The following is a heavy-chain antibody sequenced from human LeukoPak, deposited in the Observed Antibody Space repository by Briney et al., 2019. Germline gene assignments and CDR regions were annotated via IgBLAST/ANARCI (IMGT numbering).Heavy chain of an antibody. V-gene: IGHV1-2*02. CDR3: ASPTERTIGPAFDS. J-gene: IGHJ3*02. Sequence: ASVKLSCKASGYTFTGSDMHWGRQAPGQGLGWLGWIKLNSGGTNYAKKFQGRVTMTRDTSISTAYMELSTLRSHDTAVYDCASPTERTIGPAFDSWGQGTMVTVSS. CDR2: IKLNSGGT. D-gene: IGHD4-17*01. CDR1: GYTFTGSD.